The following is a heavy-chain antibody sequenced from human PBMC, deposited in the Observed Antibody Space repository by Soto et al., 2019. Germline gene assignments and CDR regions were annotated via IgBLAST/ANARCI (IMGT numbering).Heavy chain of an antibody. J-gene: IGHJ6*02. D-gene: IGHD3-10*01. CDR3: AKDDYYGSGSYYLYYYYGMDV. CDR2: ISGSGGST. V-gene: IGHV3-23*01. Sequence: GWSLRLSCAASGLTFSSYAMSWVRQAPGKGLEWVSAISGSGGSTYYADSVKGRFTISRDNSKNTLYLQMNSLRAEDTAVYYCAKDDYYGSGSYYLYYYYGMDVWGQGTTVTVSS. CDR1: GLTFSSYA.